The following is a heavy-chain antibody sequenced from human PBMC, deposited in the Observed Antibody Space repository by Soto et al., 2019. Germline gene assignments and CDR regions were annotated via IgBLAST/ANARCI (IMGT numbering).Heavy chain of an antibody. CDR3: ARLVYDTRLNYMYFDF. CDR1: GVSISSGNW. CDR2: IFHDGTA. J-gene: IGHJ4*02. V-gene: IGHV4-4*02. Sequence: SETLSLTCAVSGVSISSGNWWTWVRQSPQRGLEYIGEIFHDGTANYYPSFERRVAISVDTSKNQFSLKLTPVTAADTAIYFCARLVYDTRLNYMYFDFWGQGTLVTVSS. D-gene: IGHD3-10*01.